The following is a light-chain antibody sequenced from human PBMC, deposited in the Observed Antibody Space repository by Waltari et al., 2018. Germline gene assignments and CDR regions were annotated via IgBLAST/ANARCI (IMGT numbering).Light chain of an antibody. V-gene: IGLV2-14*01. CDR2: EVY. CDR3: SSYTSSSTGI. CDR1: SRDVGGYNF. Sequence: QSALTQPASVSGSPGQSITISCTGTSRDVGGYNFVSWYQQHPGKVPKLIIYEVYNRPSRVPYRFPGSKSGNTASLTISGLQAEDEADYYCSSYTSSSTGIFGGGTKLTVL. J-gene: IGLJ2*01.